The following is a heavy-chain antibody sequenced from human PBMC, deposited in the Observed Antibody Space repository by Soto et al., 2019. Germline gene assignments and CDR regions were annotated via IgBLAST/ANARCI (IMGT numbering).Heavy chain of an antibody. CDR3: ATWRGGYTYGLDH. J-gene: IGHJ4*02. V-gene: IGHV3-74*01. CDR2: ILNDGTTT. CDR1: GFTFGSQW. D-gene: IGHD5-18*01. Sequence: GGSLRLSCTASGFTFGSQWLHWVRQAPGKGLMWISRILNDGTTTNYADSVKGRFTVSRDNAKKTMSLQMNNLRAEDTAVYYCATWRGGYTYGLDHWGQGTPVTVSS.